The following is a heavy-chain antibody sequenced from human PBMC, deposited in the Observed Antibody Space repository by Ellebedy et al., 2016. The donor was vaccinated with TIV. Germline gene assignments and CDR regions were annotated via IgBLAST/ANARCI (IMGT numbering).Heavy chain of an antibody. J-gene: IGHJ3*02. CDR3: ARQEPGYYDAFDI. CDR2: IYHSGST. V-gene: IGHV4-30-2*01. Sequence: SETLSLXXAVSGGSISSGGYSWSWIRQPPGKGLEWIGYIYHSGSTYYNPSLKSRVTISVDRSKNQFSLKLSSVTAADTAVYYCARQEPGYYDAFDIWGQGTMVTVSS. CDR1: GGSISSGGYS. D-gene: IGHD3-22*01.